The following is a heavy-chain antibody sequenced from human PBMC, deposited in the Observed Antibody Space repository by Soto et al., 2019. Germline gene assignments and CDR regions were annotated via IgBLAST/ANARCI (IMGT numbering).Heavy chain of an antibody. D-gene: IGHD6-19*01. CDR2: IKSKTYGGTT. J-gene: IGHJ4*02. V-gene: IGHV3-15*07. Sequence: PGGSLRLSCAASGFTFSNAWMNWVRQAPGKGLEWVGRIKSKTYGGTTDYAASVKGRFTISRDDSKNTAYLQMSSLQTEDTAMYYCTGCRSSGWYGVVEYWGPGTLVTVSS. CDR1: GFTFSNAW. CDR3: TGCRSSGWYGVVEY.